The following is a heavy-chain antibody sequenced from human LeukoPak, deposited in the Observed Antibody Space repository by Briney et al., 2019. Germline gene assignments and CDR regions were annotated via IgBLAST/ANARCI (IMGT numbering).Heavy chain of an antibody. Sequence: GGSLRLSCAASGFTFSSYAMSWVRQAPGKGLEWVSAISGSGGSTYYADSVKGRFTISRDNSKNTLYLQMNSLRAEDTAVYYCAKNIVVVPAARMGYYYCGMDVWGQGTTVTVSS. CDR1: GFTFSSYA. CDR3: AKNIVVVPAARMGYYYCGMDV. D-gene: IGHD2-2*01. V-gene: IGHV3-23*01. CDR2: ISGSGGST. J-gene: IGHJ6*02.